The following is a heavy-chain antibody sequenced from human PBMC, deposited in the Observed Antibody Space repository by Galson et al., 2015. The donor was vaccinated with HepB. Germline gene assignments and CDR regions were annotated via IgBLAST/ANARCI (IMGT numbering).Heavy chain of an antibody. D-gene: IGHD4-17*01. CDR2: ISGSGGST. V-gene: IGHV3-23*01. J-gene: IGHJ4*02. CDR3: AKDRDDYGDYVEPRPVDY. CDR1: GFTFSSYA. Sequence: SLRLSCAASGFTFSSYAMSWVRQAPGKGLEWVSAISGSGGSTYYADSVKGRFTISRDNSKNTLYLQMNSLRAEDTAVYYCAKDRDDYGDYVEPRPVDYWGQGTLVTVSS.